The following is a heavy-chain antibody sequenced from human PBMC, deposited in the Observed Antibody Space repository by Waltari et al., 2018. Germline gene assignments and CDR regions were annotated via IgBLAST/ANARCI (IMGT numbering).Heavy chain of an antibody. CDR3: ARGRCSSTSCYGHYYYYYMDV. Sequence: QVQLVQSGAEVKKPGASVKVSCKASGYTFTSYDINWVRQATGQGLEWMGWMNPNSGNTGYAQKFQGRVTMTRNTSISTAYMELSSLRSEDTVVYYCARGRCSSTSCYGHYYYYYMDVWGKGTTVTVSS. CDR2: MNPNSGNT. D-gene: IGHD2-2*01. J-gene: IGHJ6*03. V-gene: IGHV1-8*01. CDR1: GYTFTSYD.